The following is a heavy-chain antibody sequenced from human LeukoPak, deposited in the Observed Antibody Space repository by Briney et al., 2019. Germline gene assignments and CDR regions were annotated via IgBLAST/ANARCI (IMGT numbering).Heavy chain of an antibody. CDR3: AKWNYDSSGFDY. Sequence: GGSLRLSCAASGFTFSSYGMHRVRQAPGKGLEWVAVISCDGSNKYYADSVKGRFTISRDNSKNTLYLQMNSLRAEDTAVYYCAKWNYDSSGFDYWGQGTLVTVSS. D-gene: IGHD3-22*01. V-gene: IGHV3-30*18. J-gene: IGHJ4*02. CDR2: ISCDGSNK. CDR1: GFTFSSYG.